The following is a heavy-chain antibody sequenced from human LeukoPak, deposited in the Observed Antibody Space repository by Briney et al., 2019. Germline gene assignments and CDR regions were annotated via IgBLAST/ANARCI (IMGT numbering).Heavy chain of an antibody. D-gene: IGHD3-22*01. CDR3: VTGGHYSGS. J-gene: IGHJ5*02. CDR2: IKPDGSEK. CDR1: GFTFSSHW. Sequence: GGSLRLSCVASGFTFSSHWISWVRQAPGKGLEWVANIKPDGSEKTYVDSVKGRFTISRDNAKNSAYLQMSSVRAEDTAVYYCVTGGHYSGSWGQGSLVTVTS. V-gene: IGHV3-7*01.